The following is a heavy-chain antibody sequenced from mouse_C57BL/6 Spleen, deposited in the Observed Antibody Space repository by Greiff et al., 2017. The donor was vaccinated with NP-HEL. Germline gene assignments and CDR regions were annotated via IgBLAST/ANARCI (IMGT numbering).Heavy chain of an antibody. J-gene: IGHJ2*01. CDR3: TSSYYGSFDY. CDR2: IDPENGDT. CDR1: GFNIKDDY. Sequence: VQLQQSGAELVRPGASVKLSCTASGFNIKDDYMHWVKQRPEQGLEWIGWIDPENGDTDYASKFQGKATITADTPSNTAYLQLSSLTSEDTAVYYCTSSYYGSFDYWGQGTTLTVSS. V-gene: IGHV14-4*01. D-gene: IGHD1-1*01.